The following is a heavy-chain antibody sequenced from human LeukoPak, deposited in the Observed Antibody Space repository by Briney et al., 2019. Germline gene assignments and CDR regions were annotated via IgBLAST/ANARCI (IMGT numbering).Heavy chain of an antibody. CDR3: ARDKVRDPGAFDI. CDR2: ISYDGSNK. J-gene: IGHJ3*02. CDR1: GFTFSSYA. V-gene: IGHV3-30-3*01. Sequence: GRSLRLSCAASGFTFSSYAMHWVRQAPGKGLEWVAVISYDGSNKYYADSVKGRFTISRDNSKNTLYLQMNSLRAEGTAVYYCARDKVRDPGAFDIWGQGTMVTVSS.